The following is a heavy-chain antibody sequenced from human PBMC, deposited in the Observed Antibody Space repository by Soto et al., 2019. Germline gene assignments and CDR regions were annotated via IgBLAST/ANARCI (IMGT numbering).Heavy chain of an antibody. CDR3: ARGSYDLLTGPDY. J-gene: IGHJ4*02. D-gene: IGHD3-9*01. V-gene: IGHV1-69*02. Sequence: SVKVSCKASGGTFSSYTISWVRQAPGQGLEWMGRIIPILGIANYAQKFQGRVTMTADKSTSTAYMELRSLRSEDTAVYYCARGSYDLLTGPDYWGQGTLVTVSS. CDR2: IIPILGIA. CDR1: GGTFSSYT.